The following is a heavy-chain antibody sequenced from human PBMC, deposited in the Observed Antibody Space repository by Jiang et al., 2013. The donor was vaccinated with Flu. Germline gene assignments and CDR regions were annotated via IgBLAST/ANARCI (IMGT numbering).Heavy chain of an antibody. CDR2: IYYSGSI. D-gene: IGHD1-7*01. CDR1: GGSISSYY. J-gene: IGHJ4*02. CDR3: ASQLELSFPPDY. Sequence: LLKPSETLSLTCTVSGGSISSYYWSWIRQPPGKGLEWIGYIYYSGSINYNPSLKSRVTISVDTSKNQFSLKLSSVTAADTAVYYCASQLELSFPPDYWGQGTLVTVSS. V-gene: IGHV4-59*01.